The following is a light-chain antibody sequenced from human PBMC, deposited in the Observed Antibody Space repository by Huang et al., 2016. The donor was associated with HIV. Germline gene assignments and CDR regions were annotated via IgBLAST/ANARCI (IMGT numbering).Light chain of an antibody. CDR2: DTS. Sequence: EIVMTQSPATLSVSPGGGATLSCRASQNVRSNLAWYQQTPGQAPRLLIYDTSTRASGVPGRFSGSGSGTECTLTISGLQSEDFAVYYCQQYDNWPPGLTFGGGTKVEI. J-gene: IGKJ4*01. CDR3: QQYDNWPPGLT. V-gene: IGKV3D-15*01. CDR1: QNVRSN.